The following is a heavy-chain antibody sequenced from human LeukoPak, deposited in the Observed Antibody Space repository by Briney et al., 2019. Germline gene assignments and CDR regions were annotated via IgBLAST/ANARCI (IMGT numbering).Heavy chain of an antibody. Sequence: GESLKISCKGSGYSFTSYWIGWVRRMPGKGREGRGSIYPGDSDTRYSPSFQGQVTISADKSSSTAYLQWSSLKASATAMYSCESISSGGRCYPYLSYGMDVWGQGTTVTVSS. V-gene: IGHV5-51*01. CDR3: ESISSGGRCYPYLSYGMDV. J-gene: IGHJ6*02. CDR1: GYSFTSYW. CDR2: IYPGDSDT. D-gene: IGHD2-15*01.